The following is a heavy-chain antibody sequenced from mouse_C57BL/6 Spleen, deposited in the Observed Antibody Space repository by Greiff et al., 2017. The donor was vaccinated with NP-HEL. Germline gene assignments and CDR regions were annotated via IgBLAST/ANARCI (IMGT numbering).Heavy chain of an antibody. CDR2: ISDGGSYT. J-gene: IGHJ2*01. CDR1: GFTFSSYA. Sequence: DVHLVESGGGLVKPGGSLKLSCAASGFTFSSYAMSWVRQTPEKRLEWVATISDGGSYTYYPDNVKGRFTISRDNAKNNLYLQMSHLKSEDTAMYYCARVLLRSYYFDYWGQGTTLTVSS. V-gene: IGHV5-4*01. D-gene: IGHD1-1*01. CDR3: ARVLLRSYYFDY.